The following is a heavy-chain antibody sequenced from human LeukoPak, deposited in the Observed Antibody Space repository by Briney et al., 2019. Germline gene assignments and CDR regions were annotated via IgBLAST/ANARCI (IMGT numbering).Heavy chain of an antibody. CDR1: GYTFTGYY. Sequence: ASVRVSCKASGYTFTGYYMRWVRQAPGQGLEWMGWIKPNNGGTNYAQKFQGRVTMTRDTSISTAYMELSRLRSDDTAVYYCARARGDIVVVPAAIWFDPWGQGTLVTVSS. CDR2: IKPNNGGT. D-gene: IGHD2-2*01. V-gene: IGHV1-2*02. CDR3: ARARGDIVVVPAAIWFDP. J-gene: IGHJ5*02.